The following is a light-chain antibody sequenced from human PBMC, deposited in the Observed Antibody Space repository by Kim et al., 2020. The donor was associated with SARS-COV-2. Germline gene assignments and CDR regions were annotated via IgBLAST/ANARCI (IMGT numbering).Light chain of an antibody. Sequence: EPASISCRSSQILLHHNGNMYLEWNLHKPGQSPQLLIYLGSNRASGVPDRFSGSGSGTDFTLKISRVEAEDVGIYYCMQAVETITFGRGTRLEIK. CDR1: QILLHHNGNMY. CDR3: MQAVETIT. J-gene: IGKJ5*01. V-gene: IGKV2-28*01. CDR2: LGS.